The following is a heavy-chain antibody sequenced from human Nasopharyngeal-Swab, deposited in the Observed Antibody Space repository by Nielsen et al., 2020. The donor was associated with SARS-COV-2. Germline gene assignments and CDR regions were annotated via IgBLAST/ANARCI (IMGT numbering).Heavy chain of an antibody. Sequence: GESLKISCAASGFTFSSYAMSWVRQAPGKGLEWVSAISGSGGSTYYADSVKGRFTISRDNSKNTLCLQMNSLRAEDTAVYYCAISIFGVAQNYFDYWGQGTLVTVSS. D-gene: IGHD3-3*01. V-gene: IGHV3-23*01. CDR2: ISGSGGST. J-gene: IGHJ4*02. CDR1: GFTFSSYA. CDR3: AISIFGVAQNYFDY.